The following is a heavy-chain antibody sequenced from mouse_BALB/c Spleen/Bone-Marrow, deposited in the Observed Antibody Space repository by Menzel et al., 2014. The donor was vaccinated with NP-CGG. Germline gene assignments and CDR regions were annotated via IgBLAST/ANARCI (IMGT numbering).Heavy chain of an antibody. D-gene: IGHD2-3*01. V-gene: IGHV1-82*01. CDR1: GYAFSSSW. CDR3: ARSDGYRVMDY. J-gene: IGHJ4*01. Sequence: VQLQQSGPELVKPGASVKISCKASGYAFSSSWVNWVKQRPGQGLEWIGRIYPGDGDINYNGKFKGKATLTADKSSSTAYMQLSSLTSVDSAVYFCARSDGYRVMDYWGQGTSVTVFS. CDR2: IYPGDGDI.